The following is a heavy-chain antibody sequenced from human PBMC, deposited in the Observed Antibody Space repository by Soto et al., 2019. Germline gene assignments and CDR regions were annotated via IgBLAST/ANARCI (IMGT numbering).Heavy chain of an antibody. CDR2: ISGSGGST. V-gene: IGHV3-23*01. J-gene: IGHJ4*02. CDR1: GFTFSSYA. D-gene: IGHD6-19*01. CDR3: AKDIPLAVAATKTFDY. Sequence: GGSLRLSCAASGFTFSSYAMSWVRQAPGKGLEWVSAISGSGGSTYYADSVKGRFTISRDNSKNTLYLQMNSLRAEDTAVYYCAKDIPLAVAATKTFDYWGQGTLVTVSS.